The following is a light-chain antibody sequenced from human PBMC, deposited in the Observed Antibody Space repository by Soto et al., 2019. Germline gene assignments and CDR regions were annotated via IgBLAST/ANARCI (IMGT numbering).Light chain of an antibody. Sequence: DLQMTQSPSSLSASVGDRVTITCRASQSISSFLNWYQQKPGKAPKLLIYAASSLQSGVPSRFSGSGSGTDFTLTISSLQPEDFATYSCQQSYSTWTFGQGTKVEIK. V-gene: IGKV1-39*01. CDR1: QSISSF. CDR2: AAS. CDR3: QQSYSTWT. J-gene: IGKJ1*01.